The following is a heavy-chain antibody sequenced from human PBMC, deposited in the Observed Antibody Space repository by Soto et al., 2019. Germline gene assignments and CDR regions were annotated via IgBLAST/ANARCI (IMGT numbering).Heavy chain of an antibody. CDR3: ARGGYDYVWGSYREYYFDY. J-gene: IGHJ4*02. CDR2: IYYSGST. D-gene: IGHD3-16*02. CDR1: GGSVSSGSYY. V-gene: IGHV4-61*01. Sequence: QVQLQESGPGLVKPSETLSLTCTVSGGSVSSGSYYWSWIRQPPGKGLEWIGYIYYSGSTNYNPCLKSRVTRSVDTSKNQFSLKLSSVTAADTAVYYCARGGYDYVWGSYREYYFDYWGQGTLVTVSS.